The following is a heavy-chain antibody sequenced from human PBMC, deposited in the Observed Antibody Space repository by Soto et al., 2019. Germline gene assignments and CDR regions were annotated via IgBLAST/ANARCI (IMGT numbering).Heavy chain of an antibody. CDR2: ISQSGNT. Sequence: SETLSLTCSIYGGSFSGYYWSWIRQPPGKGLEWIGEISQSGNTNYSPSLKSRVSISIDTSKKQFSLNLASVSAADTAVYYCARAPKVSGSSQTRPDFWGQGTLVTVSS. CDR1: GGSFSGYY. D-gene: IGHD6-6*01. CDR3: ARAPKVSGSSQTRPDF. J-gene: IGHJ4*02. V-gene: IGHV4-34*01.